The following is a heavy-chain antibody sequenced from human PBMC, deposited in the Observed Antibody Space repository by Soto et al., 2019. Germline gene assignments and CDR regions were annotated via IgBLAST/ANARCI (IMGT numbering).Heavy chain of an antibody. Sequence: EVQLLESGGGLVQPGGSLRLSCAAYGFTFSSYAMVWLRQAPGKGLEWVSVISARGGSSYFADSVKGRFTISRDNSKNVLSLEMNSLRAEDTAIYFCAKGSIEYSASVDNWGQGTLVLVSS. CDR2: ISARGGSS. CDR1: GFTFSSYA. CDR3: AKGSIEYSASVDN. V-gene: IGHV3-23*01. D-gene: IGHD5-12*01. J-gene: IGHJ4*02.